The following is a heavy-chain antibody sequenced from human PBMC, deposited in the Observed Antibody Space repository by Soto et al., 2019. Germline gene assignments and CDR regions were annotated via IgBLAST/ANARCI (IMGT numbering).Heavy chain of an antibody. V-gene: IGHV1-2*02. CDR2: INPNSGGT. CDR3: ARDWVDTAIQGHYYYYYGMDV. CDR1: GYTFTGYY. D-gene: IGHD5-18*01. Sequence: ASVKVSCKASGYTFTGYYMHWVRQAPGQGLEWMGWINPNSGGTNYAQKFQGRVTMTRDTSISTAYMELSRLRSDDTAVYCCARDWVDTAIQGHYYYYYGMDVWGQGTTVTVSS. J-gene: IGHJ6*02.